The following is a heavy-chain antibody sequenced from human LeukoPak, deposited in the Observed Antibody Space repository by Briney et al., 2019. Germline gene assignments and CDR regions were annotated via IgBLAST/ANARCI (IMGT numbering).Heavy chain of an antibody. V-gene: IGHV4-59*01. D-gene: IGHD2-21*01. Sequence: PSETLSLTCTVSGGSISSYYWSWIRQPPGKGLEWIGYIYYSGSTNYNPSLKSRVTISVDTSKNQFPLKLSSVTAADTAVYYCARGVVIAPQTFDYWGQGTLVTVSS. CDR1: GGSISSYY. CDR2: IYYSGST. CDR3: ARGVVIAPQTFDY. J-gene: IGHJ4*02.